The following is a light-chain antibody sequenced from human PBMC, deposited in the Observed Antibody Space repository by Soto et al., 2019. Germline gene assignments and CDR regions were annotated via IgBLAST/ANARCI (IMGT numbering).Light chain of an antibody. J-gene: IGLJ1*01. CDR2: EVS. Sequence: QSALTQPASVSGSPGQSITISCTGTSSDVGCYNDVSWYQQHPGKAPKLIIYEVSNRPSGVSNRFSGSKSGNTASLTISGLQAEDEADYYCNSYTSKSTGVFGTGTKLTVL. CDR3: NSYTSKSTGV. V-gene: IGLV2-14*01. CDR1: SSDVGCYND.